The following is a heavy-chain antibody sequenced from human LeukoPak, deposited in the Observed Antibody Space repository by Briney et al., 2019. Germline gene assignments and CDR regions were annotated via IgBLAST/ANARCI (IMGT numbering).Heavy chain of an antibody. CDR2: INPSGTGT. CDR1: GYTITNNY. CDR3: ARDWDGSFDY. V-gene: IGHV1-46*01. J-gene: IGHJ4*02. Sequence: GASVKVSCKASGYTITNNYMHWVRQAPGQGLEWMGVINPSGTGTSYAQKFQGRITMTRDTSISTAYMELRSLRSDDTAVYYCARDWDGSFDYWGQGTLVTVSS. D-gene: IGHD1-26*01.